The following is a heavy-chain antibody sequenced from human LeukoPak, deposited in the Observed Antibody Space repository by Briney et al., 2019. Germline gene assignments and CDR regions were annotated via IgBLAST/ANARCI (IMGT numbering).Heavy chain of an antibody. Sequence: PSETLSLTCTVSGGSISSSSYYWGWIRQPPGKGLEWIGSIYYSGSTYYNPSLKSRVTISVDTSKNLISLEVTSVTAADTAVYYCARDGGYGHYDYWGRGTLVTVSS. D-gene: IGHD5-18*01. CDR2: IYYSGST. V-gene: IGHV4-39*07. J-gene: IGHJ4*02. CDR1: GGSISSSSYY. CDR3: ARDGGYGHYDY.